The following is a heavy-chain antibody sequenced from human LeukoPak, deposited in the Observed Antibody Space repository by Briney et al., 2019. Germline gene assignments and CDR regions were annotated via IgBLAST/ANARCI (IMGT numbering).Heavy chain of an antibody. Sequence: PSETLSLTCAVYGGSFSGYYWSWIRQPPGKGLEWIGEINHSGSTNYNPSLKSRVTISVDTSKNQFSLKLSSVTAADTAVYYCTRGIGSSGWYAAREGTNYFDYWGQGTLVTVSS. D-gene: IGHD6-19*01. J-gene: IGHJ4*02. CDR1: GGSFSGYY. CDR2: INHSGST. CDR3: TRGIGSSGWYAAREGTNYFDY. V-gene: IGHV4-34*01.